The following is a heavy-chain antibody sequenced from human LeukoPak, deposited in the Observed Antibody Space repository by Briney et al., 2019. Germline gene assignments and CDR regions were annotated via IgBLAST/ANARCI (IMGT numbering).Heavy chain of an antibody. CDR1: GGSFSGCY. CDR2: INHSGST. J-gene: IGHJ4*02. D-gene: IGHD1-26*01. CDR3: ARGGIMAVSSDFDY. Sequence: SETLSLTCAVYGGSFSGCYWRWLRQPPGEGVEWVGEINHSGSTNYNPSLKRRVTISVEPSKNQFSLKPSSVPAAATAVYYCARGGIMAVSSDFDYWGQGTPVTVSS. V-gene: IGHV4-34*01.